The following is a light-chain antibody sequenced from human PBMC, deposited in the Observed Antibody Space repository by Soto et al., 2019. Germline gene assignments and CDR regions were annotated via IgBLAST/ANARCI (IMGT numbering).Light chain of an antibody. Sequence: EIVLTQSPATLSLSPGERATLSCKASQSVNSYLAWYQQKPGQAPRLLIHDASKRATGIPARFSGSGSGTDFTLTISSLEPEDFAIYYCQQRTNWLWTFGQGTQVEMK. CDR1: QSVNSY. V-gene: IGKV3-11*01. CDR2: DAS. J-gene: IGKJ1*01. CDR3: QQRTNWLWT.